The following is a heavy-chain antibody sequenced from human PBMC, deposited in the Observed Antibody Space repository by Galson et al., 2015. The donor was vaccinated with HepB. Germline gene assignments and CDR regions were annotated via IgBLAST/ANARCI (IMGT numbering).Heavy chain of an antibody. CDR2: INHSGST. D-gene: IGHD1-7*01. Sequence: LSLTCAVYGGSFSGYYWSWIRQPPGKGLEWIGEINHSGSTNYNPSLKSRVTISVDTSKNQFSLKLSSVTAADTAVYYCACKTGATKNWFDPWVQRTLFTVSS. CDR3: ACKTGATKNWFDP. J-gene: IGHJ5*02. V-gene: IGHV4-34*01. CDR1: GGSFSGYY.